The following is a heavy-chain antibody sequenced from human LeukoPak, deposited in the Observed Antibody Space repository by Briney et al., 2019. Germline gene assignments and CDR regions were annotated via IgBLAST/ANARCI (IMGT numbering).Heavy chain of an antibody. CDR2: ISSNGGST. Sequence: GGSLRLSCAASGFTFSSYAMHWVRQAPGKGLEYVSAISSNGGSTYYANSVKGRFTISRDNSKNTLYLQMGGLRAEDMAVYYCARTDSSGYYSFDYWGQGTLVTVSS. J-gene: IGHJ4*02. V-gene: IGHV3-64*01. D-gene: IGHD3-22*01. CDR3: ARTDSSGYYSFDY. CDR1: GFTFSSYA.